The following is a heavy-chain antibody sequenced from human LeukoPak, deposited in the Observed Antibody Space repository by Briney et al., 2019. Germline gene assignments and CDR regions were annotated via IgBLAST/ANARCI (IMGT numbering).Heavy chain of an antibody. CDR3: AKWGDYDVLAGYYVSDY. D-gene: IGHD3-9*01. CDR2: IYGSGSKT. V-gene: IGHV3-23*01. J-gene: IGHJ4*02. Sequence: PGGSLRLSRAASGFSFSTYSMTWVRQGPGKGLEWVSSIYGSGSKTFYADSVKGRFTISRDNSKNTLYLQMNSLRAEDTAIYYCAKWGDYDVLAGYYVSDYWGQGTLVTVSS. CDR1: GFSFSTYS.